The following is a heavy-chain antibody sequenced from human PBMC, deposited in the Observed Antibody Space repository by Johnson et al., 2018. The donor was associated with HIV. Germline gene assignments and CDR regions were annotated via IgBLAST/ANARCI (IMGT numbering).Heavy chain of an antibody. CDR1: GFTFDDYG. D-gene: IGHD6-13*01. CDR3: ARDDTGYSSSFDAFDI. V-gene: IGHV3-20*04. Sequence: VQLVESGGRVVRPGGSLRLSCAASGFTFDDYGMSWVRQAPGKGLEWVCGINWNGGSTHFPDSLKGRFTISRDNAKNSLFLQMNSLRAEDTALYYCARDDTGYSSSFDAFDIWGQGTMVTVSS. J-gene: IGHJ3*02. CDR2: INWNGGST.